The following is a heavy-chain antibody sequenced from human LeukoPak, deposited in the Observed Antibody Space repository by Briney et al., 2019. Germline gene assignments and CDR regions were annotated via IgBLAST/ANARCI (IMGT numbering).Heavy chain of an antibody. V-gene: IGHV1-3*03. Sequence: ASVKVSCKASGYTFTSYAMHWVRQAPGQRLEWMGWINAGNGNTKYSQEFQGRVTITRDTSASTAYMELSSLRSEDMAVYYCARDPLYYDILTGYHTQYYFDYWGQGTLVTVSS. J-gene: IGHJ4*02. D-gene: IGHD3-9*01. CDR3: ARDPLYYDILTGYHTQYYFDY. CDR2: INAGNGNT. CDR1: GYTFTSYA.